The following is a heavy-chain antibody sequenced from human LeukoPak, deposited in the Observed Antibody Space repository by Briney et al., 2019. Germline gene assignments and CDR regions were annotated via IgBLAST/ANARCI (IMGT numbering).Heavy chain of an antibody. J-gene: IGHJ5*02. CDR3: ARDEARYSSGYYPNWFDP. D-gene: IGHD3-22*01. CDR1: GYTFSSYG. Sequence: GASVKVSCKASGYTFSSYGISWVRQAPGQGLEWMGWISGYNGNTHYAHNLQGRVTMTTDTSTSTACMELRSLRSDDTAVYYCARDEARYSSGYYPNWFDPWGQGTLVTVSS. V-gene: IGHV1-18*01. CDR2: ISGYNGNT.